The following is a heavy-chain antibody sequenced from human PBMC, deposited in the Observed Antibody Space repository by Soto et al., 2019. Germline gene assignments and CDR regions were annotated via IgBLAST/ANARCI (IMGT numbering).Heavy chain of an antibody. Sequence: QVQLVQSGAEEKKPGASVKVSCKASGYTFISYSTHWVRQAPGQRLEWMGWINVGNGNTKYSQKFQGRVTITGDTSASTGYMELSSLRSEDTAVYYCARERWASGSRWFDPWGQGTLVTVSS. J-gene: IGHJ5*02. CDR1: GYTFISYS. CDR2: INVGNGNT. CDR3: ARERWASGSRWFDP. V-gene: IGHV1-3*05. D-gene: IGHD6-19*01.